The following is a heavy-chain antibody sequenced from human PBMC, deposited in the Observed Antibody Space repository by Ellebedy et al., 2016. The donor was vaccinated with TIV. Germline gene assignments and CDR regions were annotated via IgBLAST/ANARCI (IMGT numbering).Heavy chain of an antibody. V-gene: IGHV4-31*03. CDR3: ARVIRPSRTPQPDLPYYFDY. CDR1: GGSISSGGYY. CDR2: IYYSGST. Sequence: MPSETLSLTCTVSGGSISSGGYYWSWIRQHPGKGLEWIGYIYYSGSTYYNPSLKSRVTISVDTSKNQFSLKLSSVTAAATAVYYCARVIRPSRTPQPDLPYYFDYWGQGTLVTVSS. D-gene: IGHD2-15*01. J-gene: IGHJ4*02.